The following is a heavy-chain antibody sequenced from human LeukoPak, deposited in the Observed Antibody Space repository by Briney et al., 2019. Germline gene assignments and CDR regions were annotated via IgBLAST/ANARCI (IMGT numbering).Heavy chain of an antibody. Sequence: PGGSLRLSCAASGFTFSSYSMNWVRQAPGKGLEWVSSISSSSSYIYYADSVKGRFTISRDNAKSSLYLQMNSLRAEDTAVYYCARRYCSGGSCYCDYWGQGTLVTVSS. D-gene: IGHD2-15*01. V-gene: IGHV3-21*01. CDR3: ARRYCSGGSCYCDY. CDR1: GFTFSSYS. CDR2: ISSSSSYI. J-gene: IGHJ4*02.